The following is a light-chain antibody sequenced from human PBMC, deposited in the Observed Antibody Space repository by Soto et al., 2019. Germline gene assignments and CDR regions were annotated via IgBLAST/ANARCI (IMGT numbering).Light chain of an antibody. Sequence: QSALTQPASVSGSPGQSITISCTGTSSDVGGYNHVSWYQQHPDKAPKLMIFSVSNRPSGVSNRFSASKSGNTASLTISGLQAEDEADYYCSSYTSSSTVVFGGGTKLTVL. CDR2: SVS. CDR1: SSDVGGYNH. CDR3: SSYTSSSTVV. V-gene: IGLV2-14*03. J-gene: IGLJ2*01.